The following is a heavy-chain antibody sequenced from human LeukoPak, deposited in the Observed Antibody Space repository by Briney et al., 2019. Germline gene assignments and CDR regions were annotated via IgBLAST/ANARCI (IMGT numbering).Heavy chain of an antibody. CDR3: ARIMRYYDSSGYYSNYFDY. CDR1: GFTFSSYA. D-gene: IGHD3-22*01. V-gene: IGHV3-23*01. J-gene: IGHJ4*02. CDR2: ISGSGGST. Sequence: GGSLRLSCAASGFTFSSYAMSWVRQAPGKGLEWVSAISGSGGSTYYADSVKGRFTISRDNSKNTLYLQMNSLRAEDTAVYYCARIMRYYDSSGYYSNYFDYWGQGTLVTVSS.